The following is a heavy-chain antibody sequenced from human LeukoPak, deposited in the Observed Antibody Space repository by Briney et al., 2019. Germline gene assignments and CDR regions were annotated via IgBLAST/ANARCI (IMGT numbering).Heavy chain of an antibody. CDR2: INPSGGST. J-gene: IGHJ4*02. CDR1: GYTFTSYY. CDR3: ARVGQNDILTDQFDF. V-gene: IGHV1-46*01. D-gene: IGHD3-9*01. Sequence: ASVKVCCKASGYTFTSYYMHWVRQAPGQGLEWMGIINPSGGSTSYAQKFQGRVTMTRDTSTSTVYMELSSLRSEDTAVYYCARVGQNDILTDQFDFWGQGTLVTVPS.